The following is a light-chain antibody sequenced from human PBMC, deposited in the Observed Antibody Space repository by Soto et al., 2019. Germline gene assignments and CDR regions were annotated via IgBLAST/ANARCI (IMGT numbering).Light chain of an antibody. CDR1: SSNIGSNS. CDR3: AAWDDSLNGVV. J-gene: IGLJ2*01. CDR2: SSN. Sequence: QSVLTQPPSASGTPGQRVTISCSGSSSNIGSNSVNWYQQLPGTAPKLLMYSSNQRPSGVPDRFSGSKSGTSASLAISGLQSEDEADYYCAAWDDSLNGVVFGGGTKVTV. V-gene: IGLV1-44*01.